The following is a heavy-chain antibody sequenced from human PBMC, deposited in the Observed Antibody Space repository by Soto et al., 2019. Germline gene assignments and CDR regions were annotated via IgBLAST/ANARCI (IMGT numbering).Heavy chain of an antibody. CDR3: ARKTNDGRFDP. CDR2: ISSSSSYI. Sequence: GGSLRLSCAASGFTFSRYSMNWVRQAPGKGLEWVSSISSSSSYIYYADSVKGRFTISRDNAKNSLYLQMNSLRAEDTAVYYCARKTNDGRFDPWGQGTLVTVSS. J-gene: IGHJ5*02. CDR1: GFTFSRYS. V-gene: IGHV3-21*01.